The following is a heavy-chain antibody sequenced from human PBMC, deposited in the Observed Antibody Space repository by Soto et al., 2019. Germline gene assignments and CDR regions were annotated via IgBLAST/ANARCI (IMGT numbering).Heavy chain of an antibody. J-gene: IGHJ3*02. D-gene: IGHD6-19*01. Sequence: QVQLVQSGAEMKEPGSSVKVYCEASGGTFSSSAINWLRQAPGQGPEWMGGIIPTFGTANYIEKFRGRVTITADTSTSTAYMEVSSLTSEDTAMYYCARSETAGHKGFDIWGQGTMVTVSP. CDR2: IIPTFGTA. CDR1: GGTFSSSA. CDR3: ARSETAGHKGFDI. V-gene: IGHV1-69*06.